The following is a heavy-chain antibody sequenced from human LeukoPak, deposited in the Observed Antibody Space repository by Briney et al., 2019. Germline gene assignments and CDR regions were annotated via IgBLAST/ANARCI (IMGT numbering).Heavy chain of an antibody. J-gene: IGHJ2*01. CDR3: ARHVGSGTYSYWYFDL. CDR1: GGSISSSSYC. Sequence: SETLSLTCTVSGGSISSSSYCWGWIRQPPGKGLEWIGTIYYSGSTYYNPSLKSRVTISVDTSKNQFSLKLTSVTAADTAVYYCARHVGSGTYSYWYFDLWGRGTLVTVSS. D-gene: IGHD1-26*01. V-gene: IGHV4-39*01. CDR2: IYYSGST.